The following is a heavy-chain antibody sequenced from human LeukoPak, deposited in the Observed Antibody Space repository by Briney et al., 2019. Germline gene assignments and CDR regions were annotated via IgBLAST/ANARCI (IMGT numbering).Heavy chain of an antibody. CDR3: AKARGIVFYYHYGMDV. V-gene: IGHV3-23*01. D-gene: IGHD3-16*01. CDR1: GFTFSDYA. CDR2: VSGSGGST. Sequence: GGSLRLSCEVSGFTFSDYAMSWVRQAPGEGLEWVSAVSGSGGSTYYADSMKGRFTISRGNSKNTTYLQMNSLRAEDTAVYYCAKARGIVFYYHYGMDVWGQGTTVTVSS. J-gene: IGHJ6*02.